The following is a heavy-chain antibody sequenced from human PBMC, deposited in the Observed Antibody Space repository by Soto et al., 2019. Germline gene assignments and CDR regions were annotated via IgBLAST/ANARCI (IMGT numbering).Heavy chain of an antibody. Sequence: SETLSLTCAVSGGSISSGGYSWSWIRQPPGKGLEWIGYIYHSGSTYYNPSLKSRVTISVDRSKNQFSLKLSSVTAADTAVYYCASEMYYYDSSGYYPSGAFQHWGQGTLVTVSS. CDR1: GGSISSGGYS. J-gene: IGHJ1*01. CDR2: IYHSGST. D-gene: IGHD3-22*01. CDR3: ASEMYYYDSSGYYPSGAFQH. V-gene: IGHV4-30-2*01.